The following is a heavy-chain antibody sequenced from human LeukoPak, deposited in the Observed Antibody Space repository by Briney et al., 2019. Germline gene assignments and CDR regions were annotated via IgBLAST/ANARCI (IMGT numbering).Heavy chain of an antibody. D-gene: IGHD3-10*01. Sequence: GASVKVSCKASGGTFSSYAISWVRQAPGQGLEWMGGIIPIFGTANYAQKFQGRVTITADESTSTAYMELSSLRYEDTAVYYCARLIPYYYGSGSLDYYSGMDVWGQGPTVTVSS. CDR3: ARLIPYYYGSGSLDYYSGMDV. J-gene: IGHJ6*02. CDR2: IIPIFGTA. V-gene: IGHV1-69*13. CDR1: GGTFSSYA.